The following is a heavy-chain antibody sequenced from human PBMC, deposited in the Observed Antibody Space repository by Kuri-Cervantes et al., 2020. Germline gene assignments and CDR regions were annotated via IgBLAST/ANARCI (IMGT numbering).Heavy chain of an antibody. CDR2: MNPNSGNT. CDR3: ARGAYGSGSYYLVMGLDY. CDR1: GYTFTSYD. J-gene: IGHJ4*02. D-gene: IGHD3-10*01. Sequence: ASVKVSCKASGYTFTSYDINWVRQATGQGLEWRGWMNPNSGNTGYAQKFQGRVTMTRNTSISTAYMELSSLRSEDTAVYYCARGAYGSGSYYLVMGLDYWGQGTLVTVSS. V-gene: IGHV1-8*01.